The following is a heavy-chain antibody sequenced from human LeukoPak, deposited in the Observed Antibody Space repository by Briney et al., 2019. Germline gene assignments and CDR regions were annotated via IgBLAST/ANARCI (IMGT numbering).Heavy chain of an antibody. CDR3: ARSPLRFLEWFPFDY. D-gene: IGHD3-3*01. Sequence: ASVTVSCKASGYTFTSYGISWVRQAPGQGLEWMGWISAYNGNTNYAQKLQGRVTMTTDTSTSTAYMELRSLRSDDTAVYYCARSPLRFLEWFPFDYWGQGTLVTVSS. CDR2: ISAYNGNT. CDR1: GYTFTSYG. J-gene: IGHJ4*02. V-gene: IGHV1-18*01.